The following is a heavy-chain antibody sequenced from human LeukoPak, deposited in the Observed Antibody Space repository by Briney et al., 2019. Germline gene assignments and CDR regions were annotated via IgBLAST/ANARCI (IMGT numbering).Heavy chain of an antibody. J-gene: IGHJ4*02. CDR2: IGYDGSNK. CDR3: AKDEGSSCGGDCPLDY. D-gene: IGHD2-21*02. CDR1: GFTFSNYG. V-gene: IGHV3-30*18. Sequence: GGSLRLSCATSGFTFSNYGFHWVRQAPGEGLEWVAVIGYDGSNKYYADSVKGRFTISRDNSEKTLYLQVNSLRPEDTAVYYCAKDEGSSCGGDCPLDYWGQGTLVTVSS.